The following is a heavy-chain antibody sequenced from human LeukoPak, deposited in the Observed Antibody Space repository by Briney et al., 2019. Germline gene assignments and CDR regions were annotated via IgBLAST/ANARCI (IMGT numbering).Heavy chain of an antibody. V-gene: IGHV1-46*01. CDR3: ARAYGSGLAFDI. D-gene: IGHD3-10*01. Sequence: GASVKVSCKASGYIFTNYCMHWVRQAPGQGLEWMGIINLSAGSTSYAQKFQSRLTLTRDTSTSTLYMELSSLIPDDTAAYYCARAYGSGLAFDIWGQGTMVTVSS. CDR1: GYIFTNYC. CDR2: INLSAGST. J-gene: IGHJ3*02.